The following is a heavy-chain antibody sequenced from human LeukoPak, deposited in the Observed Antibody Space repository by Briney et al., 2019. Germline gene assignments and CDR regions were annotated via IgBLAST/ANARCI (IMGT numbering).Heavy chain of an antibody. V-gene: IGHV1-18*01. CDR1: RSTVTSYG. D-gene: IGHD3-10*01. CDR2: ISAYNVNT. Sequence: GAPGKLSCKPARSTVTSYGVSSVRRAAGHELKGMRWISAYNVNTNYAQKLQGRVTMTTHTSTSTAYMELRRLRSDDTAGYYCARTRETRSLWFDPRGQGTLVTVSS. CDR3: ARTRETRSLWFDP. J-gene: IGHJ5*02.